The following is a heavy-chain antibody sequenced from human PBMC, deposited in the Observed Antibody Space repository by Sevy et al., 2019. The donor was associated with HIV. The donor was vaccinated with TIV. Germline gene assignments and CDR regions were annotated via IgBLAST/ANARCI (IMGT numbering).Heavy chain of an antibody. CDR2: IYFHGSIK. D-gene: IGHD3-10*01. CDR3: VRGRDYGNFYY. J-gene: IGHJ4*02. CDR1: GFNFSIYG. V-gene: IGHV3-33*01. Sequence: GGSLRLSCAASGFNFSIYGMHWVRQAPGKGLEWVALIYFHGSIKYYVDSVKGRFTISRDNSKNTLYLQMNSLRVEDTAVDYCVRGRDYGNFYYWGQGTLVTVSS.